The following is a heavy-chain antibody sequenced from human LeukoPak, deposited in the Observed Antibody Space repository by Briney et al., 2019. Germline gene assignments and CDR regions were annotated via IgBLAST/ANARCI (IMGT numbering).Heavy chain of an antibody. J-gene: IGHJ4*02. CDR3: ARGSSGYPRYFDY. V-gene: IGHV1-3*01. Sequence: ASVKVSCKASGYTFTSYAMHWVRQAPGQRLEWMGWINAGNGNTKYSQKFQGRVTITRDTSASTAYMELSSLRSEDTAVCYCARGSSGYPRYFDYWGQGPLVTVSS. CDR1: GYTFTSYA. CDR2: INAGNGNT. D-gene: IGHD3-22*01.